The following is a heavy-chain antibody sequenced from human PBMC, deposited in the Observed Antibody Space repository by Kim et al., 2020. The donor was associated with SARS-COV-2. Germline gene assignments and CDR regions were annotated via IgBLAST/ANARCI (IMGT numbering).Heavy chain of an antibody. CDR1: GFTFGDYA. J-gene: IGHJ4*02. CDR2: IRSKAYGGTT. CDR3: TRDPDSSGYYSDY. D-gene: IGHD3-22*01. V-gene: IGHV3-49*03. Sequence: GGSLRLSCTASGFTFGDYAMSWFRQAPGKGLEWVGFIRSKAYGGTTEYAASVKGRFTISRDDSKSIAYLQMNSLKTEDTAVYYCTRDPDSSGYYSDYWGQGTLVTVSS.